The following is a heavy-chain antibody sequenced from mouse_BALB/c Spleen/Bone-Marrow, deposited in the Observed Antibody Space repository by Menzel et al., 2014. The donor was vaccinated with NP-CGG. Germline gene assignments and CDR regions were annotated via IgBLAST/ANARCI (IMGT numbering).Heavy chain of an antibody. CDR2: ISNGGIYT. Sequence: EVMLVESGGDLVKSGGSLKLSCAASGFTFSTYGMSWVRQTPDKRLEWVAAISNGGIYTYYPDTVKGRFTISRDNAKNTLYLQMSSLKSEDTAMYYCVRPYDYGTWFAYWGQGTLVTVSA. CDR1: GFTFSTYG. J-gene: IGHJ3*01. D-gene: IGHD2-4*01. CDR3: VRPYDYGTWFAY. V-gene: IGHV5-6*01.